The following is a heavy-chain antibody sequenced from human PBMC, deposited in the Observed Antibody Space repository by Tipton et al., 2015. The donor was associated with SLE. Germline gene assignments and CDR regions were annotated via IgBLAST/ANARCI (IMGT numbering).Heavy chain of an antibody. CDR2: IFYSGSS. J-gene: IGHJ6*03. Sequence: TLSLTCTVSGGSISSSSYYWGWIRQPPGKGLEWIGSIFYSGSSYYNPSLKSRVTIYVDTSKNRFSLMLSSVTAADTAVYYCAREGAEKVRTSYYYYMDVWGKGTTVTISS. D-gene: IGHD3-10*01. CDR3: AREGAEKVRTSYYYYMDV. CDR1: GGSISSSSYY. V-gene: IGHV4-39*02.